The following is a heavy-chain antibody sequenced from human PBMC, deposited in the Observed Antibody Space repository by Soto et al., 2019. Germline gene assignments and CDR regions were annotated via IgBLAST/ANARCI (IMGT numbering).Heavy chain of an antibody. CDR3: ARVITMVRGVTPNDACDI. CDR1: GDSVSSNSAA. J-gene: IGHJ3*02. D-gene: IGHD3-10*01. Sequence: SQTLSLTCAISGDSVSSNSAAWNWIRQSPSRGLEWLGRTYYRSKWYNDYAVSVKSRITINPDTSKNQFSLQLNSVTPEDTAVFYCARVITMVRGVTPNDACDIWGQGTMVTVSS. V-gene: IGHV6-1*01. CDR2: TYYRSKWYN.